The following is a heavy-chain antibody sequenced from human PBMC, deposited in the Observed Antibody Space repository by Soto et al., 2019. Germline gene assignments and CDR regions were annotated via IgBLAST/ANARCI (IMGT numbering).Heavy chain of an antibody. J-gene: IGHJ5*02. Sequence: SETLSLTCTVSRGFVTSVNNYWSWLRQAPGKGLEWIGYVSYSGSTNYEPSLKSRLTISLDASKNQFSLHLTSVTAADTALYFCARGSGCPNNYFDPWGRGTLVTGSS. V-gene: IGHV4-61*01. CDR1: RGFVTSVNNY. CDR3: ARGSGCPNNYFDP. D-gene: IGHD6-19*01. CDR2: VSYSGST.